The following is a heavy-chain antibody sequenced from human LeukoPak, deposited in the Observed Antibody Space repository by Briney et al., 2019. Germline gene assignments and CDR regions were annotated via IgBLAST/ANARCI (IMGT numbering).Heavy chain of an antibody. CDR1: GFTFSSST. Sequence: GGSLRLSCAASGFTFSSSTMTWVRQAPGKGLEWVSSISGGADYTYYADSVKGRFTISRDNSKNTLFLQMNSLTADDTAVYYCAITGVRDFDSWGQGTLVTVSS. CDR3: AITGVRDFDS. V-gene: IGHV3-23*01. CDR2: ISGGADYT. D-gene: IGHD5-24*01. J-gene: IGHJ4*02.